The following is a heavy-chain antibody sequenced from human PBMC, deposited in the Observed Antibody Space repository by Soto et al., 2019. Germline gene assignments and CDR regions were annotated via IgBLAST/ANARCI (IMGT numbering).Heavy chain of an antibody. D-gene: IGHD3-22*01. CDR1: GHSMTAGGYY. V-gene: IGHV4-31*03. CDR2: FYSSGSI. Sequence: TLALTCSVSGHSMTAGGYYWSWIRQHPGKGLEWIGSFYSSGSIIFNPSLKSRVSISGDTSRNQFSMTLTSVTAADTALYYCARMYSSGSGWFHPWGQGTLVSVS. J-gene: IGHJ5*02. CDR3: ARMYSSGSGWFHP.